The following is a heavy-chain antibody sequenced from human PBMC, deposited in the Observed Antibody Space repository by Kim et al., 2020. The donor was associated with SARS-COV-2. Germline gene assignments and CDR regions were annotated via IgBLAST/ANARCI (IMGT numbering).Heavy chain of an antibody. CDR2: IIPIFGTA. D-gene: IGHD2-2*01. CDR1: GGTFSSYA. Sequence: SVKVSCKASGGTFSSYAISWVRQAPGQGLEWMGGIIPIFGTANYAQKFQGRVTITADESTSTAYMELSSLRSEDTAVYYCARDFGCSSTSCPFDYWGQGTLVTVSS. CDR3: ARDFGCSSTSCPFDY. V-gene: IGHV1-69*13. J-gene: IGHJ4*02.